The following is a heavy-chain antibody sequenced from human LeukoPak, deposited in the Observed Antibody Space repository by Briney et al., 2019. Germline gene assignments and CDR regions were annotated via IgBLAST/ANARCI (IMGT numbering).Heavy chain of an antibody. V-gene: IGHV3-23*01. CDR3: AKGITMIVVVTRFYFDY. D-gene: IGHD3-22*01. J-gene: IGHJ4*02. CDR1: GFTFSSYA. CDR2: ISGSGGSK. Sequence: GGSLRLSCAASGFTFSSYAMSWVRQAPGKGLEWVSAISGSGGSKYYADSVKGRFTISRDNSKNTLYLQMNSLRAEDTAVYYCAKGITMIVVVTRFYFDYWGQGTLVTVSA.